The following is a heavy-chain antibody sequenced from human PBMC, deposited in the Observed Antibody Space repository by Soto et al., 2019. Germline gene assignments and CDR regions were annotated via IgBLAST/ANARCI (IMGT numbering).Heavy chain of an antibody. CDR1: GYTFTSYG. Sequence: QVQRIQSGAEVKKPGASVKVSCKASGYTFTSYGFSWVRQAPGQGLEWMGWINGYTGNTHYAQKFQGRVTLTTDTSTSTAYMELWTLISDDTAVYYCARSWVTGKGGMDVWGQGTTVTVSS. D-gene: IGHD3-16*01. CDR3: ARSWVTGKGGMDV. V-gene: IGHV1-18*01. J-gene: IGHJ6*02. CDR2: INGYTGNT.